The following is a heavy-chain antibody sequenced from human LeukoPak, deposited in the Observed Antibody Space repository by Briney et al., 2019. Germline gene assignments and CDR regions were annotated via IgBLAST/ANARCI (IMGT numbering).Heavy chain of an antibody. CDR2: INHSGST. V-gene: IGHV4-34*01. J-gene: IGHJ4*02. CDR3: ARTLIAAAGIFDY. Sequence: PSETLSLTCAVYGGSFSGYYRSWIRQPPGKGLEWIGEINHSGSTNYNPSLKSRVTISVDTSKNQFSLKLSSVTAADTAVYYCARTLIAAAGIFDYWGQGTLATVSS. CDR1: GGSFSGYY. D-gene: IGHD6-13*01.